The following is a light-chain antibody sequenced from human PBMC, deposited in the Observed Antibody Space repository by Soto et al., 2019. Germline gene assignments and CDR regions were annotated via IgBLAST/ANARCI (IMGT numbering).Light chain of an antibody. J-gene: IGKJ5*01. Sequence: EIVLKQSPATLSLSPGERATLXXRASQSVSRSHLAWDQQKPGTAPRXXRDWASPRATFSPAMFSGSGAGTEFTLTISSLQSEDFAVYYCQQYNNGRITFGPGTRLEIK. V-gene: IGKV3-15*01. CDR2: WAS. CDR1: QSVSRSH. CDR3: QQYNNGRIT.